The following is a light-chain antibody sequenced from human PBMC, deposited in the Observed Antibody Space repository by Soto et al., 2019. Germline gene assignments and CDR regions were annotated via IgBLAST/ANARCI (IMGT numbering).Light chain of an antibody. CDR2: EVS. Sequence: QSALTQPASVSGSPGQSITISCTGTSSDVGAYNYVSWYQQHPGKAPKLMIYEVSNRPSGVSDRFYGTKSGNTASLTLSGLQAEDESDYYCSSYTRSTTYVFGTGTKLTVL. V-gene: IGLV2-14*01. CDR1: SSDVGAYNY. J-gene: IGLJ1*01. CDR3: SSYTRSTTYV.